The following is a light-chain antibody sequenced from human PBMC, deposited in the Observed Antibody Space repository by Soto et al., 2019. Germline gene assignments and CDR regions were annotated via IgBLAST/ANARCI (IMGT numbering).Light chain of an antibody. V-gene: IGKV1-9*01. J-gene: IGKJ4*01. Sequence: QLTQSPSSLSASVGDRVTIIGRASQGIRSFLAWYQQKPGKAPKVLIYATSTLPSGVPSRFRGSGSGTDCTLTNSSLQPEDIATYYCQQYDNLPLTFGGGTKVEIK. CDR2: ATS. CDR3: QQYDNLPLT. CDR1: QGIRSF.